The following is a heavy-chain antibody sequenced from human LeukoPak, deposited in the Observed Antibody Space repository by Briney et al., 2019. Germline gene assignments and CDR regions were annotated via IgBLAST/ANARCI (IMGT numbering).Heavy chain of an antibody. CDR1: GGSFSGYY. D-gene: IGHD6-19*01. Sequence: PSETLSLTCAVYGGSFSGYYWSWIRQPPGKGLEWIGEINHSGSTNYNPSLKSRVTISVDTSKNQFSLKLSSVTAADTAVYYCARAAFVQWLGRGYFDYWGQGTLVTVSS. CDR3: ARAAFVQWLGRGYFDY. V-gene: IGHV4-34*01. J-gene: IGHJ4*02. CDR2: INHSGST.